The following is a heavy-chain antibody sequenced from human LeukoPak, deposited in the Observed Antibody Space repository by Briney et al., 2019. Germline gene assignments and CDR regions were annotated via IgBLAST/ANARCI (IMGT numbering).Heavy chain of an antibody. CDR1: GGSINNDY. Sequence: SETLSLTCTVSGGSINNDYWRWSRQPPGRTGEWVGYISYTGKTNYNSSLKRRVAISVDKSKNQISLRLRCMAFGGQAGYYCARRQWDLPGAFDFWGQGALVTASS. CDR2: ISYTGKT. CDR3: ARRQWDLPGAFDF. D-gene: IGHD1-26*01. J-gene: IGHJ4*02. V-gene: IGHV4-59*01.